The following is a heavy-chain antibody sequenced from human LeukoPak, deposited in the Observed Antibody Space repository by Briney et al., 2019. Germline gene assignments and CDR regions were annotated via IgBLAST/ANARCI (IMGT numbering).Heavy chain of an antibody. V-gene: IGHV4-30-2*06. Sequence: SETLSLTCAVSGGSISSGGYSWSWIRQSPGKGLEWIGYIYHSGSTYYNPSLKSRVTISVDRSKNQFSLKLSSVTAADTAVYYCARVKGYSNYVFDYWGQGTLVTVSS. CDR2: IYHSGST. CDR3: ARVKGYSNYVFDY. CDR1: GGSISSGGYS. D-gene: IGHD4-11*01. J-gene: IGHJ4*02.